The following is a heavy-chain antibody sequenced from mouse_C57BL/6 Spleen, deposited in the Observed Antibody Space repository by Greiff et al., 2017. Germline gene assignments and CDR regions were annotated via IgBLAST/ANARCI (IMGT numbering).Heavy chain of an antibody. V-gene: IGHV1-18*01. CDR1: GYTFTDYN. CDR3: ARGDYDYDGIYYYAMDY. D-gene: IGHD2-4*01. Sequence: VQLQQSGPELVKPGASVKIPCKASGYTFTDYNMDWVKQSHGKSLEWIGDINPNNGGTIYNQKVKGKATLTVDKSSSTAYMELRSLTSEDTAVYYCARGDYDYDGIYYYAMDYWGQGTSVTVSS. J-gene: IGHJ4*01. CDR2: INPNNGGT.